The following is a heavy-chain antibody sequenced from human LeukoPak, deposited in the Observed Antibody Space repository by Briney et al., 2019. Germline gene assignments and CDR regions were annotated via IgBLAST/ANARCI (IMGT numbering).Heavy chain of an antibody. CDR2: IYTSGIT. CDR3: ARERPYFPLYYYMDV. J-gene: IGHJ6*03. Sequence: SETLSLTCTISGGSISSYYWNWLRQSPGKGLEWIGYIYTSGITNYNPSLKSRVTMSVDTSKNQFSLKLSSVTAADTAVYYCARERPYFPLYYYMDVWGKGTTVTVSS. CDR1: GGSISSYY. V-gene: IGHV4-4*09. D-gene: IGHD2/OR15-2a*01.